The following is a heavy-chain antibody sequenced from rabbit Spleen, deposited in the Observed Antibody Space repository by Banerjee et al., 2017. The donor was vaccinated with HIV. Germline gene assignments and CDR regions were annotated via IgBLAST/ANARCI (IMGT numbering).Heavy chain of an antibody. CDR2: IGTTTGTT. V-gene: IGHV1S45*01. Sequence: EQLEESGGGLVKPEGSLTLTCAASGFTFSVNYWMCWVRQAPGKGLEWIGCIGTTTGTTWYANWAKGRFTISKTSSTTVTLQLSSLTVADMATYFCATSSTYYPYFKLWGPGTLVTVS. CDR3: ATSSTYYPYFKL. CDR1: GFTFSVNYW. J-gene: IGHJ4*01. D-gene: IGHD8-1*01.